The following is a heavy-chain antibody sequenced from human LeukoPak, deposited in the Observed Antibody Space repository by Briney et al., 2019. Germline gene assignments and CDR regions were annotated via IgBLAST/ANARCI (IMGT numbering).Heavy chain of an antibody. V-gene: IGHV1-2*02. CDR3: ASGFSVATAATGYSDY. J-gene: IGHJ4*02. D-gene: IGHD6-13*01. CDR1: GYTFTGYY. CDR2: INPNSGGT. Sequence: ASVKVSCKASGYTFTGYYIHWVRQAPGQGLEWMGWINPNSGGTNYAQKFQGRVTMTRDTSISTAYMELSRLRSDDTAVYYCASGFSVATAATGYSDYWGQGTLVTVSP.